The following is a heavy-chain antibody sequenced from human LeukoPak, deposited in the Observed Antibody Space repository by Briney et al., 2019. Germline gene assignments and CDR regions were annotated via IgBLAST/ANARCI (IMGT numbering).Heavy chain of an antibody. CDR3: ARLERSSYYMDV. CDR2: IYYSGSI. CDR1: GGSISSGSYY. J-gene: IGHJ6*03. Sequence: SETLSLTCTVSGGSISSGSYYWGWIRQPPGKGLEWIGSIYYSGSIYYNPSLKSRVTISVDTSKNQFSLKLSSVTAADTAVYYCARLERSSYYMDVWGKGTTVTISS. D-gene: IGHD6-13*01. V-gene: IGHV4-39*01.